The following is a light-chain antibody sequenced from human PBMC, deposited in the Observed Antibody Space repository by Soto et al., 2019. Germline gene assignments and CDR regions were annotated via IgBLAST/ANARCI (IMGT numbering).Light chain of an antibody. CDR3: QQYNSYPYT. CDR2: DAS. V-gene: IGKV1-5*01. J-gene: IGKJ2*01. CDR1: QSISSW. Sequence: DIQMTQSPSTLSASVGDRVTITCRASQSISSWLAWYQQKPEKAPKLLIYDASSLESGVPSRFSGSGSGTEFTLTISSLQPDDFATYYCQQYNSYPYTCGQGTKLEIK.